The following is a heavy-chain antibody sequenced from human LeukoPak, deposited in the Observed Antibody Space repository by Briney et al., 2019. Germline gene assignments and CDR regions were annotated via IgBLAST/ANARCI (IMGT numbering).Heavy chain of an antibody. D-gene: IGHD4-17*01. J-gene: IGHJ4*02. CDR3: ARVIGDYAYFDY. CDR2: ISSSSTYI. V-gene: IGHV3-21*01. Sequence: KTGGSLRLSCAASGFTLITYTMSWVRQAPGKGLEWVSSISSSSTYIYYADSVKGRFTISRDNAKNSLYLQMSGLRAEDTAVYYCARVIGDYAYFDYWGQGTLVTVSS. CDR1: GFTLITYT.